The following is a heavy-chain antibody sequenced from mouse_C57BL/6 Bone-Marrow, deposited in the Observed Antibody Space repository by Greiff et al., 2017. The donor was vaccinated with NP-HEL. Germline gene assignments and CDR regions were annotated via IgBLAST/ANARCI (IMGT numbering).Heavy chain of an antibody. CDR2: IDPSDSYT. J-gene: IGHJ1*03. V-gene: IGHV1-69*01. D-gene: IGHD1-1*01. Sequence: QVQLQQPGAELVMPGASVKLSCKASGYTFTSYWMHWVKQRPGQGLEWIGEIDPSDSYTNYNQKLKGKSTLTVDKSSSTAYMQLSSLTSEDSAVYYCARGLLPGWYFDVWGTGTTVTVSS. CDR1: GYTFTSYW. CDR3: ARGLLPGWYFDV.